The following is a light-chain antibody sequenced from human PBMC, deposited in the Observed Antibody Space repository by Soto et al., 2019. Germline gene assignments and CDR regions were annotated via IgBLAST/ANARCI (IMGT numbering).Light chain of an antibody. CDR2: AVT. Sequence: QSALTQPASVSGSPGQSITISCTGTSSDVGGQNYVSWYQQHPGKAPKLIIYAVTERPSGVPDRFSGSKSGNTASLTVSGLQTEDEADYYCSSHAGNNNYVFGTGTKVTVL. CDR1: SSDVGGQNY. V-gene: IGLV2-8*01. CDR3: SSHAGNNNYV. J-gene: IGLJ1*01.